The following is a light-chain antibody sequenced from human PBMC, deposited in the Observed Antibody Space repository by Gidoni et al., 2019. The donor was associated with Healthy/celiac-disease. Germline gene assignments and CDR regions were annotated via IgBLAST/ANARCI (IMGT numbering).Light chain of an antibody. Sequence: DIQLTQSPSFLSASVGDRVTITCRASQGISSYLAWYQQKPGKAPKLLIYAASTLQSGVPSRFSGSGSGTEFTLTISSLQPEDFATYYCQQLNSYQFTFSPGTKVDIK. CDR3: QQLNSYQFT. CDR1: QGISSY. J-gene: IGKJ3*01. CDR2: AAS. V-gene: IGKV1-9*01.